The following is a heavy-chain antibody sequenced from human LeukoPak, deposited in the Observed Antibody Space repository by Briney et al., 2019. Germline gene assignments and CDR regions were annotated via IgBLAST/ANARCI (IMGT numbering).Heavy chain of an antibody. D-gene: IGHD6-13*01. CDR3: ARTYSSSWYDY. V-gene: IGHV4-30-4*01. Sequence: SETLSLTCTDSSGSISSGDYYWSWIRQPPGKGLEWIGYIYYSGSTYYNPSLKSRVTISVDTSKNQFSLKLSSVTAADTAVYYCARTYSSSWYDYWGQGTLVTVSS. CDR2: IYYSGST. J-gene: IGHJ4*02. CDR1: SGSISSGDYY.